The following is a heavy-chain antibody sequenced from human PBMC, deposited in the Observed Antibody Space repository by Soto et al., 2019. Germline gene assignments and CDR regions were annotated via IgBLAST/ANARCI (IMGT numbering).Heavy chain of an antibody. D-gene: IGHD5-18*01. CDR2: IYSGGST. CDR1: GGSMSSGDYY. J-gene: IGHJ6*02. CDR3: AGQYSYGSYGMDV. Sequence: SETLSLTYTVPGGSMSSGDYYWNWIRQPPGKGLEWIGNIYSGGSTSYNPSLKSRLAISIDTSKNQFSLKLTSVTAADTAVYYCAGQYSYGSYGMDVWGQGTTVTVSS. V-gene: IGHV4-30-4*01.